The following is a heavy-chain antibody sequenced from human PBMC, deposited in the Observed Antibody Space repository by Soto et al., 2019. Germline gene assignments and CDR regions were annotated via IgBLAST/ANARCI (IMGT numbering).Heavy chain of an antibody. CDR1: GLTFSDNH. Sequence: GRSLRISCAAPGLTFSDNHIDWVRQAPGKGLEWVGRTRNKANSYSTEYAASVKGRFTISRDDSKNSLYLQMDSLKTEDTAVYYCARTGVYSSGSSENDYWGQGTLVTVSS. CDR3: ARTGVYSSGSSENDY. D-gene: IGHD6-19*01. J-gene: IGHJ4*02. CDR2: TRNKANSYST. V-gene: IGHV3-72*01.